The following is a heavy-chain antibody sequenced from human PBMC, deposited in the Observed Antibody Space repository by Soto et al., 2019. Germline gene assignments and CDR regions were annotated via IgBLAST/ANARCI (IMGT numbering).Heavy chain of an antibody. J-gene: IGHJ6*02. V-gene: IGHV1-18*01. Sequence: QVQLDQSGAEVKKPGASVRVSCKASGFTLSGYGINWVRQAPGQGLEWMAWIGVYNGKTDYAEMLQGRVTLTTDTSTNTAYMELSRLRSDDTAVYYCARVRTAQPGMDVWGQGTTVTVSS. CDR2: IGVYNGKT. CDR3: ARVRTAQPGMDV. D-gene: IGHD1-1*01. CDR1: GFTLSGYG.